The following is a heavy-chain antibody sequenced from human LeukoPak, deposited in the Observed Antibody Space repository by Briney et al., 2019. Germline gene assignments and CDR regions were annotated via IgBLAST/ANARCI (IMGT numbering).Heavy chain of an antibody. D-gene: IGHD1-26*01. CDR3: ARGSIVGARNYGMDV. CDR1: GFTFDDYT. Sequence: GGSLRLSCAASGFTFDDYTMHWVRHTPGKAPEWVCLIDWHGGNLYCADSVKDRFTISRDNSKNTLYLQMNSLRAEDTAVYYCARGSIVGARNYGMDVWGQGTTVTVSS. J-gene: IGHJ6*02. V-gene: IGHV3-43*01. CDR2: IDWHGGNL.